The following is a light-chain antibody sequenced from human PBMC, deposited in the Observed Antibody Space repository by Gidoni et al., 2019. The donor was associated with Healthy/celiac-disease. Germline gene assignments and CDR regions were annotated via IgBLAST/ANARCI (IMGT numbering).Light chain of an antibody. J-gene: IGKJ3*01. CDR2: GAS. CDR3: QQYGSSPST. CDR1: QSVSSSY. Sequence: EIVFTHSPGTLSLSPGERATLSCRASQSVSSSYLAWYQQTPGQAPRLLIYGASSRATGIPDRFSGSGSGTDFTLTISRLEPEDFAVYYCQQYGSSPSTFGPGTKVDIK. V-gene: IGKV3-20*01.